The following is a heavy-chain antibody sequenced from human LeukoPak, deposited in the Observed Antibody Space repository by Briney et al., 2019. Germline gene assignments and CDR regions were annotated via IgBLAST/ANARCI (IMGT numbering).Heavy chain of an antibody. CDR3: ARESGIAAALDL. CDR2: ISYDGSNK. Sequence: PGRSLRLSCAASGFTFSSYGMHWVRKAPGKGLEWVAVISYDGSNKYYADSVKGRFTISRDNSKNTLYLQMNSLRAEDTAVYYCARESGIAAALDLWGQGTLVTVSS. CDR1: GFTFSSYG. D-gene: IGHD6-13*01. J-gene: IGHJ5*02. V-gene: IGHV3-30*03.